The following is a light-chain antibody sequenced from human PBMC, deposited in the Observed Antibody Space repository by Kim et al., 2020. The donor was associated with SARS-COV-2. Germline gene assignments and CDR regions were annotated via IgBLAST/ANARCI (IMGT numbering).Light chain of an antibody. J-gene: IGLJ1*01. V-gene: IGLV2-8*01. CDR3: TSYAGSNTPYV. Sequence: QSDPISCTGTSSDVGGYKYVSWYQQHPGKAPKLMMYEVSKRPSGVPNRFSGSKSGNTASLTVSGLQADDEADYYCTSYAGSNTPYVFGTGTKVTVL. CDR2: EVS. CDR1: SSDVGGYKY.